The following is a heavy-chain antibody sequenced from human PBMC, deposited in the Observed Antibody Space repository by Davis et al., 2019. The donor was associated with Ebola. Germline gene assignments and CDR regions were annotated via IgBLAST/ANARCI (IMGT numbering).Heavy chain of an antibody. CDR2: ISSSGSTI. J-gene: IGHJ6*04. CDR3: ARVPATYYGMDV. Sequence: GGSLRLSCGASGFSFSDFYMSWIRQAPGKGLEWVSYISSSGSTIYYADSVKGRFTISRDNSKNTLFLHINSLRVEDTAVYYCARVPATYYGMDVWGKGTTVTVSS. CDR1: GFSFSDFY. V-gene: IGHV3-11*04.